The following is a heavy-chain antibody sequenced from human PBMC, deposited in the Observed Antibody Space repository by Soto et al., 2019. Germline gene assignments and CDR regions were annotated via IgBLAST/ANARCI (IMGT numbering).Heavy chain of an antibody. CDR3: ARDQRPYSSSWYYFDY. D-gene: IGHD6-13*01. CDR1: GFTFSSYS. CDR2: ISSSSSYI. V-gene: IGHV3-21*01. Sequence: GGSLRLSCAASGFTFSSYSMNWVRQAPGKGLEWVSSISSSSSYIYYADSVKGRFTISRDNAKNSLYLQMNSLRAEDTAVYYCARDQRPYSSSWYYFDYWGQGTLVTVSS. J-gene: IGHJ4*02.